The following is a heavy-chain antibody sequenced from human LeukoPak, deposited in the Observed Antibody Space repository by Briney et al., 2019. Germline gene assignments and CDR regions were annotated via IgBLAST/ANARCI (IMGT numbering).Heavy chain of an antibody. J-gene: IGHJ4*02. CDR3: ARDGSAYYNENTGFRGEFDS. D-gene: IGHD3-22*01. CDR1: GFTFSRYA. CDR2: ISSTSTYI. Sequence: PGGSLRLSCAASGFTFSRYAMNWVRQAPGKGLEWGSTISSTSTYIYYADSVRGRFTISRDNTKSSLYLQMNSLRAEDAAVYYCARDGSAYYNENTGFRGEFDSWGQGALVTVSS. V-gene: IGHV3-21*01.